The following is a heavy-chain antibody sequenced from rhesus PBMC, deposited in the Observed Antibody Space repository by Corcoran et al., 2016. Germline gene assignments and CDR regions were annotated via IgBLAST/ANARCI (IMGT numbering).Heavy chain of an antibody. D-gene: IGHD5-24*01. CDR1: GGSISGYW. CDR2: FDSSGST. Sequence: QLQLQESGPGLVKPSETLSLTCAVSGGSISGYWWSWIRQPPGKGLEWIGRFDSSGSTDYNPSLKSRVTISRDTSKNQFSLKLSSVTAADTAVYYCARYSGYTYYFDYWGQGVLVTVSS. J-gene: IGHJ4*01. V-gene: IGHV4-160*01. CDR3: ARYSGYTYYFDY.